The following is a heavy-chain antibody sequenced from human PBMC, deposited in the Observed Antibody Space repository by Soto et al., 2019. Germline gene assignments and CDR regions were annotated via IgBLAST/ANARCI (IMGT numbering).Heavy chain of an antibody. Sequence: GGSLRLSCAASGFTFSSYAMSWVRQAPGKGLEWVSAISGSGGSTYYADSVKGRFTISRDNSKNTLYLQMNSLRAEDTAVYYCAIDFQRRPGNYYYYGMDVWGQGTTVTVSS. CDR3: AIDFQRRPGNYYYYGMDV. J-gene: IGHJ6*02. V-gene: IGHV3-23*01. D-gene: IGHD6-25*01. CDR1: GFTFSSYA. CDR2: ISGSGGST.